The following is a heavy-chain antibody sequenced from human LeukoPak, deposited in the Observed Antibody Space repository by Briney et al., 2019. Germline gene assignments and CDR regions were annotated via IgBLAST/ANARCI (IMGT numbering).Heavy chain of an antibody. V-gene: IGHV3-23*01. CDR2: TSGSGRSI. D-gene: IGHD6-19*01. Sequence: PGGSLRLSCGASGFTFGHYGMHWVRQAPGKGLEWVSGTSGSGRSIHYADSVKGRFTISRDNSKNTLYLQMNSLRADDTAVYYCAKDMNSWRDGSGLGDYFDYWGQGTLVTVSS. CDR1: GFTFGHYG. J-gene: IGHJ4*02. CDR3: AKDMNSWRDGSGLGDYFDY.